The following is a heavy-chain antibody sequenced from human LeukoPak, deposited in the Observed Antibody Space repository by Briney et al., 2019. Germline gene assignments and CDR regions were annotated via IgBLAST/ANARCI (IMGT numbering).Heavy chain of an antibody. J-gene: IGHJ4*02. CDR2: ISAYNGNT. CDR3: ARDGTVLLWFGEYFDY. D-gene: IGHD3-10*01. V-gene: IGHV1-18*01. CDR1: GYTFTSYG. Sequence: ASVKVSCKASGYTFTSYGISWVRQAPGQGLEWMGWISAYNGNTNYAQKLQGRVTMTTDTSTSTAYMELRSLRSDDTAAYYCARDGTVLLWFGEYFDYWGQGTLVTVSS.